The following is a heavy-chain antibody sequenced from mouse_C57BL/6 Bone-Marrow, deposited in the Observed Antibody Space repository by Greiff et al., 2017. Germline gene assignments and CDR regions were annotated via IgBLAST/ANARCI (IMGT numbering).Heavy chain of an antibody. D-gene: IGHD2-1*01. J-gene: IGHJ4*01. CDR1: GFSLTSYG. CDR3: ARLLWYHYYAMDY. Sequence: VQLQQSGPGLVQPSQSLSITCTVSGFSLTSYGVHWVRQSPGKGLEWLGVIWSGGSTDYNAAFISRLSISKDNSKSQVFFKMNSLQADDTARYYCARLLWYHYYAMDYWGQGTSVTVSS. CDR2: IWSGGST. V-gene: IGHV2-2*01.